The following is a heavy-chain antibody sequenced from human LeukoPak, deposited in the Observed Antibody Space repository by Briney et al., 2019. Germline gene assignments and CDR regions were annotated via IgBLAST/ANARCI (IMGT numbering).Heavy chain of an antibody. Sequence: GGSLRLSCAASGFTFSSYAMSWVRQAPGKGLEWVSAISGSGGSTYYADSVKGRFTISRDNSKNTLYLQMNSLRAEDTAVYYCAKDTVTFGGVIAYFDYWGQGTLVTVSS. CDR2: ISGSGGST. CDR1: GFTFSSYA. J-gene: IGHJ4*02. D-gene: IGHD3-16*02. CDR3: AKDTVTFGGVIAYFDY. V-gene: IGHV3-23*01.